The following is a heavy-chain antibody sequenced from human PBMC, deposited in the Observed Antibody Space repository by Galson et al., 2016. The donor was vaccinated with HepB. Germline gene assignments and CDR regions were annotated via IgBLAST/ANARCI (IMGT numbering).Heavy chain of an antibody. Sequence: SVKVSCKASGYTFVNYALHWVRQAPGQSLEWMGWINVANGDGSYSQKFQDRLTITRDTSATTVSLELSSLTSEDTSVYYCARSAVVGGSGWTHFDFWGQGTLVTVSS. J-gene: IGHJ4*02. CDR3: ARSAVVGGSGWTHFDF. D-gene: IGHD6-19*01. CDR1: GYTFVNYA. V-gene: IGHV1-3*01. CDR2: INVANGDG.